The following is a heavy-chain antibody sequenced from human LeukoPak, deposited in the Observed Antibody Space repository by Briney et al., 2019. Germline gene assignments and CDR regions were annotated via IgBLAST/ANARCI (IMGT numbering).Heavy chain of an antibody. CDR3: AKKGIAARPVDY. CDR2: SSGSGGST. CDR1: GFTFSTYA. D-gene: IGHD6-6*01. J-gene: IGHJ4*02. V-gene: IGHV3-23*01. Sequence: TGGSLRLSCAASGFTFSTYAMSWVRQAPGKGLEWVSASSGSGGSTYYADSVKGRFTISRDNSKNTLYLQMNSLRAEDTAVYYCAKKGIAARPVDYWGQGTLVTVSS.